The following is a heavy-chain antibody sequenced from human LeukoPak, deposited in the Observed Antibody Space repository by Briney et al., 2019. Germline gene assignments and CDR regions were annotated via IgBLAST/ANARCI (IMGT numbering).Heavy chain of an antibody. V-gene: IGHV4-31*03. J-gene: IGHJ6*03. CDR1: GGSISSGGYD. CDR2: IYYSGST. D-gene: IGHD5-18*01. Sequence: PSQTLSLTCTVSGGSISSGGYDWSWIRQHPGKGLEWIGYIYYSGSTYYTPSLKSRVTISVDTSKNQFSLKLSSVTAADTAVYYCARGRYGYSLGYYYYYMDVWGKGTTVTVSS. CDR3: ARGRYGYSLGYYYYYMDV.